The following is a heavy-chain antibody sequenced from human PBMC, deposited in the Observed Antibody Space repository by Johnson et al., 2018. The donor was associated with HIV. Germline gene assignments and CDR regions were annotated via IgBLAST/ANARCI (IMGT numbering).Heavy chain of an antibody. CDR3: AKVLGYSSSSRDAFDI. Sequence: VQLVESGGGVVQPGGSLRLSCAASGFTFSSYGMHWVRQAPGKGLEWVANIKQDGSEKYYVDSVKDRFTISRDNAKNSLYLQMNSLRAEDTAVYYCAKVLGYSSSSRDAFDIWGQGTMVTVSS. CDR1: GFTFSSYG. V-gene: IGHV3-7*01. J-gene: IGHJ3*02. CDR2: IKQDGSEK. D-gene: IGHD6-6*01.